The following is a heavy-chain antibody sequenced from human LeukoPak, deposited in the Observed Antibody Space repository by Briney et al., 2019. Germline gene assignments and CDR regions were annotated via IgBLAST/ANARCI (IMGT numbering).Heavy chain of an antibody. D-gene: IGHD2-15*01. CDR1: GFTFSNYA. CDR2: ISYDGSNK. CDR3: ARDVLVVVPVPLEPGYYYYGMDV. J-gene: IGHJ6*02. V-gene: IGHV3-30-3*01. Sequence: GGSLRLSCVASGFTFSNYAIHWVRQAPGKGLEWVAVISYDGSNKYYADSVRGRFTISRDNSKNTLSLQMNSLRADDAAVYYCARDVLVVVPVPLEPGYYYYGMDVWGQGTTVTVSS.